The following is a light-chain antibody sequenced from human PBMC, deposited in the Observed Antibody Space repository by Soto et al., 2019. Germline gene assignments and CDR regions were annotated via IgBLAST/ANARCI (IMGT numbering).Light chain of an antibody. CDR1: QSVSSSY. J-gene: IGKJ2*01. CDR2: GAS. Sequence: EIVLTQSPGTLSLSPGERATLSCRASQSVSSSYLAWYQQKPGQAPRLLIYGASSRATGIPDRFSGIGSGTDFTPTISRLEPDDFAVYYCQQYGSSPPVTFGQGTKLEIK. CDR3: QQYGSSPPVT. V-gene: IGKV3-20*01.